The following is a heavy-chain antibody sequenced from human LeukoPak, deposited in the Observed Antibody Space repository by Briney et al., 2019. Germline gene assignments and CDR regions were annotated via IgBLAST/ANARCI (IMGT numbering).Heavy chain of an antibody. D-gene: IGHD6-19*01. CDR1: GLTLSRYW. Sequence: GGSLRLSCAASGLTLSRYWMSWVRQAPGKGLEWVANIKEDGSEKYYVDSVKGRFTISRDNAKNSLYLQMNSLRAEDTAVYYCASDSGYSSGWYFDYRGQGTLVTVSS. V-gene: IGHV3-7*01. J-gene: IGHJ4*02. CDR2: IKEDGSEK. CDR3: ASDSGYSSGWYFDY.